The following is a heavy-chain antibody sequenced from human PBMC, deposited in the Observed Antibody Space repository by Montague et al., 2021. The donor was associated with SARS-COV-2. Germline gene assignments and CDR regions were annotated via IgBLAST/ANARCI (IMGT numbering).Heavy chain of an antibody. D-gene: IGHD3-16*01. Sequence: SLRLSCAASGFTFNNYATHWVRQAPGKGLEWVAVISCDGSSKYYADSVKGRFTISRDNSKNTLYLQMHSLRTEDTAVYYCARGGQLRLPGDYDYYNYGMDVWGQGTTVTVS. CDR2: ISCDGSSK. CDR1: GFTFNNYA. CDR3: ARGGQLRLPGDYDYYNYGMDV. J-gene: IGHJ6*02. V-gene: IGHV3-30*04.